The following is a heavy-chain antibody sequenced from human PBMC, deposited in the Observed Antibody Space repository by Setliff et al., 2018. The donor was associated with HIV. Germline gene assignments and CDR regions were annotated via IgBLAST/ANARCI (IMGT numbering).Heavy chain of an antibody. Sequence: PGGSLRLSCAASGFTFSSYGMHWVRQAPGKGLEWVAVISYDGKNQYYSESVKGRFTISRDNSKSAVDLQMNSLTSEDAAIYYCAKFKYAINSTYYFDSWGRGTLVTVSS. D-gene: IGHD2-2*01. CDR3: AKFKYAINSTYYFDS. V-gene: IGHV3-30*18. J-gene: IGHJ4*02. CDR1: GFTFSSYG. CDR2: ISYDGKNQ.